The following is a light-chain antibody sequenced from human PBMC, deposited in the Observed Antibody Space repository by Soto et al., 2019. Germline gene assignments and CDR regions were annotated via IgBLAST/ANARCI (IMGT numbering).Light chain of an antibody. J-gene: IGLJ1*01. V-gene: IGLV3-21*02. CDR1: NVGGKS. Sequence: ELAQPPSVSVAPGQTARITCGGDNVGGKSVQWYQQKPGQAPVLVLYDARDRPSWIPERFSGSNSGNTATLIISSVEAGDEADFYCQVWDTITDQYIFGSGTKVTVL. CDR2: DAR. CDR3: QVWDTITDQYI.